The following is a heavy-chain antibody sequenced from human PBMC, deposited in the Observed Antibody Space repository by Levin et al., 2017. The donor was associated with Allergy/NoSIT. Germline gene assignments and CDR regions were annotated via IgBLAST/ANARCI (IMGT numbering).Heavy chain of an antibody. J-gene: IGHJ4*02. CDR3: ARDLEGYCSSNSCYLRFDY. CDR1: GFTVSSNY. Sequence: PGGSLRLSCAASGFTVSSNYMSWVRQAPGKGLEWVSVIYSGGSTYYADSVKGRFTISRDNSKNTLYLQMNSLRAEDTAVYYCARDLEGYCSSNSCYLRFDYWGQGTLVTVSS. CDR2: IYSGGST. V-gene: IGHV3-53*01. D-gene: IGHD2-2*01.